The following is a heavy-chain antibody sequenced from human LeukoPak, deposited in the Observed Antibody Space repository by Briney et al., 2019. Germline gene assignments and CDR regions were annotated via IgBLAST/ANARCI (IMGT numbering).Heavy chain of an antibody. CDR1: GYTFTGYY. V-gene: IGHV1-2*02. J-gene: IGHJ3*02. D-gene: IGHD6-13*01. CDR3: ARGGSSWYGAFDI. CDR2: INPNSGGT. Sequence: ASVKVSCKASGYTFTGYYMHWVRQAPGQGLEWMGWINPNSGGTNYAQRFQGRVTMTRDTSISTAYMELSRLRSDDTAVYYCARGGSSWYGAFDIWGQGTMVTVSS.